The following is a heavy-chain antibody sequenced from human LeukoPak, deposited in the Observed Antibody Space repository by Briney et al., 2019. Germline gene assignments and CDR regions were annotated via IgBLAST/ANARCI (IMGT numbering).Heavy chain of an antibody. J-gene: IGHJ5*02. D-gene: IGHD5-18*01. V-gene: IGHV3-23*01. CDR2: ISASGSAT. CDR3: AKDRGNNYGLGVS. Sequence: GGSLRLSCAASGFIFSNYGMNWVRQAPGKGLEWVAAISASGSATSYADSVRDRFTISRDNSKSTTYLQMNSLRAEDTAVYYCAKDRGNNYGLGVSWGQGTLVTVSS. CDR1: GFIFSNYG.